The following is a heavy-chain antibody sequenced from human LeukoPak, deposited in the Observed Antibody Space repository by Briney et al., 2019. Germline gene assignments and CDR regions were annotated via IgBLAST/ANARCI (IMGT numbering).Heavy chain of an antibody. CDR1: GGSISSYY. CDR3: ASGGYFDWLSPTYYYYYGMDV. Sequence: SETLSLTCTVSGGSISSYYWNWIRQPPGKGLEWIGYIYYSGSTNYNPSLKSRVTISVDTSKNQFSLKLSSVTAADTAVYYCASGGYFDWLSPTYYYYYGMDVWGQGTTVTVSS. CDR2: IYYSGST. V-gene: IGHV4-59*01. D-gene: IGHD3-9*01. J-gene: IGHJ6*02.